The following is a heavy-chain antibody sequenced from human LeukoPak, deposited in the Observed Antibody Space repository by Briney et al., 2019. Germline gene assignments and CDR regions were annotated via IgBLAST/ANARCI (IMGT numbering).Heavy chain of an antibody. V-gene: IGHV4-39*01. J-gene: IGHJ4*02. CDR2: IYYSGNT. CDR1: GASLSSGSYY. CDR3: ARQTGSGLFILP. D-gene: IGHD3/OR15-3a*01. Sequence: SQTLSPTCTVSGASLSSGSYYWGWIRQPPGKGLEWIGSIYYSGNTYYNASLKSQVSISIDTSKNQFSLRLTSVTAADTAVYYCARQTGSGLFILPGGQGTLVTVSS.